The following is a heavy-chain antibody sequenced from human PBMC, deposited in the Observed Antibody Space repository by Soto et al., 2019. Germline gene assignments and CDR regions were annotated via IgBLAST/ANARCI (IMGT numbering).Heavy chain of an antibody. CDR2: IYYSGST. D-gene: IGHD3-10*01. CDR1: GGSISSSSCY. J-gene: IGHJ4*02. Sequence: PSETLSLTCTVSGGSISSSSCYWGWIRQPPGKGLEWIGSIYYSGSTYYNPSLKSRVTISRDNSKNTLFLQMNSLRAEDTAIYYCAKKVNSGPGSQYFDYWGQGTLVTVSS. CDR3: AKKVNSGPGSQYFDY. V-gene: IGHV4-39*07.